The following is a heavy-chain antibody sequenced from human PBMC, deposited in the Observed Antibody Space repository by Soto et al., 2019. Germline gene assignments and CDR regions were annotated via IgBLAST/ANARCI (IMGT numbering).Heavy chain of an antibody. J-gene: IGHJ4*02. CDR3: ARDAGDSSSSGYFGY. CDR1: GFTFSSYG. D-gene: IGHD6-6*01. CDR2: IWYDGSNK. Sequence: QVQLVESGGGVVQPGRSLRLSCAASGFTFSSYGMHWVRQAPGKGLEWVAVIWYDGSNKYYADSVKGRFTISRDNSKNTLYLQMNSLRAEDTAVYYCARDAGDSSSSGYFGYWGQGTLVTVSS. V-gene: IGHV3-33*01.